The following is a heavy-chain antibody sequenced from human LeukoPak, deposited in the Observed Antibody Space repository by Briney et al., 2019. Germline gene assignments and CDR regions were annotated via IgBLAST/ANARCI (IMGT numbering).Heavy chain of an antibody. Sequence: PGGSLRLSCAASGFTFSTYGMSWVRQAPGKGLEWVSSISGSGGRTYFADSVKGRFTISRDNSKNTLYLQMNSLRAEDTAVYYCAKDLYYYGSGSFDYWGQGTLVTVSS. D-gene: IGHD3-10*01. V-gene: IGHV3-23*01. CDR3: AKDLYYYGSGSFDY. CDR2: ISGSGGRT. J-gene: IGHJ4*02. CDR1: GFTFSTYG.